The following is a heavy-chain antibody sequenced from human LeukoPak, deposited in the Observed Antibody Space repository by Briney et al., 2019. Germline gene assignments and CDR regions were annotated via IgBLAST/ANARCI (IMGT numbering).Heavy chain of an antibody. D-gene: IGHD4-11*01. CDR1: GYSLRNGYH. CDR2: VSRSGST. CDR3: ARPEINDYSRF. Sequence: PSETLSLTCTVSGYSLRNGYHWAWFRQPPGKGLEWIGSVSRSGSTYDNPSLKSRVTTSMDTSKKQFSVKMRAVTAADTAVYYCARPEINDYSRFWGQGILVTVSS. V-gene: IGHV4-38-2*02. J-gene: IGHJ4*02.